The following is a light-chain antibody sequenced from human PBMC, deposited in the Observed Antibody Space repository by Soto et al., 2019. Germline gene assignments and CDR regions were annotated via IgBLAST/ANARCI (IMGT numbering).Light chain of an antibody. CDR2: DAS. J-gene: IGKJ4*01. Sequence: EIVMTQSPATLSVSPGERATLSCRASQSVATNLAWYQQKPGQPPRLLIYDASSRATGIPDRFSGGGSGTDFTLTISRLEPEDFAVYYCQQFSSYPLTFGGGTKVDIK. CDR3: QQFSSYPLT. V-gene: IGKV3-20*01. CDR1: QSVATN.